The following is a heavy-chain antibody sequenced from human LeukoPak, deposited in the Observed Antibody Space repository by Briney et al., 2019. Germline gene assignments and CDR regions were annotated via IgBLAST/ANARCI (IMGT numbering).Heavy chain of an antibody. Sequence: GESLKISCKCSGYSFTSYWIGWVRQMPGKGLEWMGIIYPGDSDTRYSPSFQGQVTISVDKSISTAYLQWGSLKASDTAIYFCGRHDYYDSYGYELDSWGQGTLVTVSS. CDR3: GRHDYYDSYGYELDS. V-gene: IGHV5-51*01. J-gene: IGHJ4*02. D-gene: IGHD3-22*01. CDR2: IYPGDSDT. CDR1: GYSFTSYW.